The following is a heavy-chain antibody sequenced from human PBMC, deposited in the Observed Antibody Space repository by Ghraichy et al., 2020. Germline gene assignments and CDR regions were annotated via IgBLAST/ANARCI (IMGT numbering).Heavy chain of an antibody. CDR1: GGSFSGYY. J-gene: IGHJ4*02. V-gene: IGHV4-34*01. CDR3: ARGQGSSSWY. CDR2: INHSGST. D-gene: IGHD6-13*01. Sequence: SETLSLTCAVYGGSFSGYYWNWIRQPPGKGLEWIGEINHSGSTNYNPSLKSRVTISVDTSKNQFSLKLRSLTAADTAVYYCARGQGSSSWYWGQGALVTVSS.